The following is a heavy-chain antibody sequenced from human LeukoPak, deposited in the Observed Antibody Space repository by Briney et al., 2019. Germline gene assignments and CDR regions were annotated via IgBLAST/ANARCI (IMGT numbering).Heavy chain of an antibody. D-gene: IGHD1-26*01. CDR2: IYYSGST. CDR1: GGSISSSSYY. J-gene: IGHJ5*02. V-gene: IGHV4-39*01. CDR3: ARQREVWFDP. Sequence: SETLSLTCTVSGGSISSSSYYWGWIRQPPGKGLEWIGSIYYSGSTYYNPSLKSRVTISVDTSKNQFSLKLSSVTAADTAVYYCARQREVWFDPWGQGTLVTVSS.